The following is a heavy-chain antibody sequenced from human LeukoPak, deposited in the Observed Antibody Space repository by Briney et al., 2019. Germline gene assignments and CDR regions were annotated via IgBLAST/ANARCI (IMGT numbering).Heavy chain of an antibody. CDR1: GFTVSSNY. V-gene: IGHV3-53*01. J-gene: IGHJ4*02. CDR2: IYSGGST. CDR3: ARGGRGYSYGYPFDY. Sequence: PGGSLRLSCAASGFTVSSNYMSWVRQAPGKGLEWVSVIYSGGSTYYADSVKGRFTISRDNSKNTLYVQMNSLRAEDTAVYYCARGGRGYSYGYPFDYWGQGTLVTVSS. D-gene: IGHD5-18*01.